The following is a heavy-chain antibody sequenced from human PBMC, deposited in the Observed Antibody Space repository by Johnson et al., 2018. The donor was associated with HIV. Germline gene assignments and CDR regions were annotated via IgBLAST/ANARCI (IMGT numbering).Heavy chain of an antibody. J-gene: IGHJ3*02. Sequence: VQLVESGGGLVQPGGSLRLSCTVSEFIVSANYMSWVRQGPGKGLEWVSAISGSGGSTYYTDSVKGRFTISRDNSQNTLYLIMNSLRAEDTAVYYCARVRRSGWYDNDAFDIWGQGTMVTVSS. D-gene: IGHD6-19*01. CDR1: EFIVSANY. CDR3: ARVRRSGWYDNDAFDI. CDR2: SGSGGST. V-gene: IGHV3-66*02.